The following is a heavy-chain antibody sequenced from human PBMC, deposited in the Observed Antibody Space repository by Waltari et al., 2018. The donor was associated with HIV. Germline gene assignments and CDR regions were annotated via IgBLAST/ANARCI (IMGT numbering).Heavy chain of an antibody. CDR2: INPSGGST. D-gene: IGHD2-21*02. CDR3: ARVHCGGDCYQGAFDI. J-gene: IGHJ3*02. V-gene: IGHV1-46*01. CDR1: GYTFTSYY. Sequence: QVQLVQSGAEVKKPGASVKVSCKASGYTFTSYYMHWVRQAPGQGLEWMGIINPSGGSTSYAQKFQGRVTMTRDTSTSTVYMELSSLRSEDTAVYYCARVHCGGDCYQGAFDIWGQGTMVTVSS.